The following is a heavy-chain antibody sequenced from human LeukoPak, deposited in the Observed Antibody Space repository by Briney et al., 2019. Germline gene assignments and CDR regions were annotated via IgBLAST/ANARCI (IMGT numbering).Heavy chain of an antibody. CDR3: AKVIFPYYYDSSGYYWGCYFDY. D-gene: IGHD3-22*01. J-gene: IGHJ4*02. CDR2: ISGSGGST. Sequence: GGALRLSCAVSGFSLDDYIMHWVRQVPGKGLEWVSAISGSGGSTYYADSVKGRFTISRNNSKNTLYLQMNSLRAEDTAVYYCAKVIFPYYYDSSGYYWGCYFDYWGQGTLVTVSS. CDR1: GFSLDDYI. V-gene: IGHV3-23*01.